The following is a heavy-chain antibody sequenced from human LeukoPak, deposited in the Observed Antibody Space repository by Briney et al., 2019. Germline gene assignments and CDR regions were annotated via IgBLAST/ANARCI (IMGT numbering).Heavy chain of an antibody. J-gene: IGHJ4*02. CDR1: GGSISSSSYY. CDR3: AGHHPRNTVDF. D-gene: IGHD2-8*02. Sequence: ASETLSLTCTVSGGSISSSSYYWSWIRQPPGRGLEWIAYISDIGSINYNPSLKSRVTISLETSKNQFSLKLSSVTAADTAVYYCAGHHPRNTVDFWGQGTLVTVSS. V-gene: IGHV4-61*05. CDR2: ISDIGSI.